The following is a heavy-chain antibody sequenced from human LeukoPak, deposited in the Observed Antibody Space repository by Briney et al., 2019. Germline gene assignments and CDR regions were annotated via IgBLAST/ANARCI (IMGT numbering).Heavy chain of an antibody. CDR1: GYTFTISH. Sequence: ASVKVSCKTSGYTFTISHVTWVRQAPGQGLEWMGWISVYNGNTNYAQKLQGRVTMTTDTSTSTAYMELRSLRSDDTAGYYCARASYGNCDYWGQGTLVTVPS. D-gene: IGHD1-26*01. CDR3: ARASYGNCDY. V-gene: IGHV1-18*04. CDR2: ISVYNGNT. J-gene: IGHJ4*02.